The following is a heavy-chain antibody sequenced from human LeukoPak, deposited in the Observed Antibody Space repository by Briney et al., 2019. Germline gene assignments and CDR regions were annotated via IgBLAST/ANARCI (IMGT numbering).Heavy chain of an antibody. CDR1: GFTVSSNY. CDR2: IYNGGST. J-gene: IGHJ5*02. CDR3: ARWVGYCSSTSCYGWFDP. Sequence: TGGSLRLFCAASGFTVSSNYMSCVRQAPGKGREWVSVIYNGGSTYYADSVKGRFTISRDNSKNTLYLQMNSLRAEDTAVYYCARWVGYCSSTSCYGWFDPWGQGTLVTVSS. V-gene: IGHV3-53*01. D-gene: IGHD2-2*01.